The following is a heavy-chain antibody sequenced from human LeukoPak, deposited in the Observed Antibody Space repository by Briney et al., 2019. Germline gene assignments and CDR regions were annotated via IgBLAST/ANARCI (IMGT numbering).Heavy chain of an antibody. Sequence: SVKVSCKASGGTFGSYAIGWVRQAPGQGLEWMGGIIPIFGTANYAQKFQGRVTITTDESTSTAYMELSSLRSEDTAVYYCARDRNEGCDFWSGPHWFDPWGQGTLVTVSS. CDR1: GGTFGSYA. V-gene: IGHV1-69*05. D-gene: IGHD3-3*01. CDR2: IIPIFGTA. J-gene: IGHJ5*02. CDR3: ARDRNEGCDFWSGPHWFDP.